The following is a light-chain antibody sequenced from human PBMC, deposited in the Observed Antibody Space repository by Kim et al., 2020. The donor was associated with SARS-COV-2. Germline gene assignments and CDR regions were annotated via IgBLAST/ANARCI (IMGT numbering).Light chain of an antibody. J-gene: IGLJ3*02. Sequence: SVRLTCTLDSGHSNYIIAWHQQHPGKPPRYLMKLEGSGISVRGSGVPDRFSGSTSGADRYLTISNLQSEDEADYYCETWDNDTWMFGGGTQLTVL. CDR3: ETWDNDTWM. CDR2: LEGSGIS. V-gene: IGLV4-60*03. CDR1: SGHSNYI.